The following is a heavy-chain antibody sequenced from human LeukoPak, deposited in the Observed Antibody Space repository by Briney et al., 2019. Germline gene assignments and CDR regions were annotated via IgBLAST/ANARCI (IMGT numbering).Heavy chain of an antibody. Sequence: SETLSLTCTVSGGSISNTNYYWGWIRQPPGTGLEWIGSISYSGTTYYNPSLKSRVTMSVDTSKNQFSLKLRSVTAADTAVYYCARDPDFWTGYYYFDYWGQGTLVTVSS. CDR2: ISYSGTT. J-gene: IGHJ4*02. CDR3: ARDPDFWTGYYYFDY. D-gene: IGHD3/OR15-3a*01. CDR1: GGSISNTNYY. V-gene: IGHV4-39*07.